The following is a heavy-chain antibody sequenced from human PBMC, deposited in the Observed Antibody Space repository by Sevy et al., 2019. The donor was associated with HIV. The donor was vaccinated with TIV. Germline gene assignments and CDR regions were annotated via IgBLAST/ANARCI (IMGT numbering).Heavy chain of an antibody. J-gene: IGHJ4*02. D-gene: IGHD2-21*02. CDR2: IFNDGKTK. CDR3: ARESGSDWYLDS. CDR1: GFIFSRYG. V-gene: IGHV3-33*01. Sequence: GGSLRLSCKASGFIFSRYGVHWVRQAPGKGLEWVASIFNDGKTKYYGDPVKGRITIARDDSKNTLYLQMDSLRAEDTAVYYCARESGSDWYLDSWGQGTLVTVSS.